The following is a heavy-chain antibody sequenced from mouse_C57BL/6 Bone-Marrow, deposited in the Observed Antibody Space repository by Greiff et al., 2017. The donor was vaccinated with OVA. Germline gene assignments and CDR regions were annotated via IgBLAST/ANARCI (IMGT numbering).Heavy chain of an antibody. D-gene: IGHD1-1*01. CDR3: AREKNYYGSGDY. J-gene: IGHJ2*01. Sequence: EVQGVESGGGLVKPGGSLKLSCAASGFTFSSYAMSWVRQTPEKRLEWVATISDGGSYTYYPDNVKGRFTISRDNAKNNLYLQMSHLKSEDTAMDYCAREKNYYGSGDYWGQGTTLTVSS. V-gene: IGHV5-4*01. CDR2: ISDGGSYT. CDR1: GFTFSSYA.